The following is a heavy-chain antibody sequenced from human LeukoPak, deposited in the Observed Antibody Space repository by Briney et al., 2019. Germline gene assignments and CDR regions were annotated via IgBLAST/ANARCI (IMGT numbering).Heavy chain of an antibody. CDR1: GDSVSSGY. Sequence: PSETLSLTCNVSGDSVSSGYWSWIRQSPGKGLEWIGFIQDTGITDYNHSLKSRLLMSLDTSKNQFSLNLRSVTAADTAVYYCAGRGHRYSRDWGQGILVTISS. D-gene: IGHD2-15*01. CDR2: IQDTGIT. J-gene: IGHJ1*01. V-gene: IGHV4-4*09. CDR3: AGRGHRYSRD.